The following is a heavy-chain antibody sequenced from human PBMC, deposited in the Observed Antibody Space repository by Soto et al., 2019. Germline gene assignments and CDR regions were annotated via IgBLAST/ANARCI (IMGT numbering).Heavy chain of an antibody. CDR1: GGSISSGGYS. D-gene: IGHD6-6*01. Sequence: SETLSLTCTVSGGSISSGGYSWSWIRQTPGKGLEWIGYIYPTGKTYYNPSLKNRATLSIDTSKNQFSLRLSSVTAADTAVYYCARGSTPSFDYWGRGTLVTVSS. CDR2: IYPTGKT. CDR3: ARGSTPSFDY. J-gene: IGHJ4*02. V-gene: IGHV4-30-2*01.